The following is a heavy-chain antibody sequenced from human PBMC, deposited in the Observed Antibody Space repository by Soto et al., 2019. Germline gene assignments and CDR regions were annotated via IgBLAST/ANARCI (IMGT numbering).Heavy chain of an antibody. CDR3: ARGRDCGGDCPNWFDP. J-gene: IGHJ5*02. CDR1: GFTVSSNY. Sequence: EVQLVESGGGLVQPGGSLRLSCAASGFTVSSNYMSWVRQAPGKGLEWVSVIYSGGSTYYADSVKGRFTISRHNSKITLYLQRNSLRAEDTAVYYCARGRDCGGDCPNWFDPWGQGTLVTVSS. D-gene: IGHD2-21*02. V-gene: IGHV3-53*04. CDR2: IYSGGST.